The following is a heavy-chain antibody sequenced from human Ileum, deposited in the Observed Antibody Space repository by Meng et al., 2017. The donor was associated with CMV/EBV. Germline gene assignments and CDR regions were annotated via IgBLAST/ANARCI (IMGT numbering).Heavy chain of an antibody. J-gene: IGHJ4*02. CDR1: GFRFSNYA. Sequence: SGFRFSNYAMHWVRQAPGKGLEWVAVIWYDGSIQYHADSVKGRFTISRDNSKNTVYLQMNSLKTEDTGVYYCARDEYRGPHAGDFDYWGQGTLVTVSS. CDR3: ARDEYRGPHAGDFDY. V-gene: IGHV3-30*04. CDR2: IWYDGSIQ. D-gene: IGHD4-23*01.